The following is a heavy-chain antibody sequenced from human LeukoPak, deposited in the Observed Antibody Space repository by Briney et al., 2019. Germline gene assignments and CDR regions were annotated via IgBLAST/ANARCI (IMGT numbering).Heavy chain of an antibody. J-gene: IGHJ3*02. CDR2: ISYDGSNK. CDR3: AEGQTVATIDAFDI. CDR1: GFTFSNYA. V-gene: IGHV3-30*18. Sequence: PGRSLRLSCVVSGFTFSNYAMHWVRQAPGKGLEWVAVISYDGSNKCSGDSVKGRFTISRDNSNNTLYLQMNSLRAEDTAVYYCAEGQTVATIDAFDIWGQGTMVTVSS. D-gene: IGHD5-12*01.